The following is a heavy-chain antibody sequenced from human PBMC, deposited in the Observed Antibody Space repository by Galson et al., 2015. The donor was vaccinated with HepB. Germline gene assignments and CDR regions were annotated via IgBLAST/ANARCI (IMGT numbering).Heavy chain of an antibody. CDR3: AKDHAAATYYFYAMAV. D-gene: IGHD2-2*01. V-gene: IGHV3-23*01. CDR1: GFSFSTRA. Sequence: SLRLSCADSGFSFSTRAMTWVRQAPGKGLEWVSGISTSGDSTYYADSVKGRFTISGDNSKNTLYLQVNSLRAEDTAVYYCAKDHAAATYYFYAMAVWGQGTTVTVSS. CDR2: ISTSGDST. J-gene: IGHJ6*02.